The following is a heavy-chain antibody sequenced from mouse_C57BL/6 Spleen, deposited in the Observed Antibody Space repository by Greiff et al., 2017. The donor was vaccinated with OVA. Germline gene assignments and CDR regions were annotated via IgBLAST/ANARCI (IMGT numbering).Heavy chain of an antibody. CDR1: GFSLTSYG. CDR3: ARHPYYDYDDYYAMDY. CDR2: IWSDGST. Sequence: VMLVESGPGLVAPSQSLSITCTVSGFSLTSYGVHWVRQPPGKGLEWLVVIWSDGSTTYNSALKSRLSISKDNSKSQVFLKMNSLQTDDTAMYYCARHPYYDYDDYYAMDYWGQGTSVTVSS. V-gene: IGHV2-6-1*01. J-gene: IGHJ4*01. D-gene: IGHD2-4*01.